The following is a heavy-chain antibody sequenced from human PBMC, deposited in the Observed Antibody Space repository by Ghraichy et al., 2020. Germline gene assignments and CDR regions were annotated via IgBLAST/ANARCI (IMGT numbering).Heavy chain of an antibody. Sequence: ESLNISCTVSGGSISSSSYYWGWIRQPPGKGLEWIGSIYYSGSTYYNPSLKSRVTISVDTSKNQFSLKLSSVTAADTAVYYCARFYCSSTSCLYYYYYYMDVWGKGTTVTVSS. CDR3: ARFYCSSTSCLYYYYYYMDV. CDR2: IYYSGST. CDR1: GGSISSSSYY. D-gene: IGHD2-2*01. V-gene: IGHV4-39*01. J-gene: IGHJ6*03.